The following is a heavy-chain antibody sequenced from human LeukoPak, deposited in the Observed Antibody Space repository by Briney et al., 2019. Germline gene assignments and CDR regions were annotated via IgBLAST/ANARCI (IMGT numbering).Heavy chain of an antibody. D-gene: IGHD6-13*01. Sequence: GGSLRLSCAASGFTVSSNYMSWVRQAPGKGLEWVSVIYSGGSTYYADSVKGRFTISRDDSKNTLYLQMNSLRVEDTAVYYCARDGFSSSWGLAYWGQGTLVTVSS. V-gene: IGHV3-53*01. CDR1: GFTVSSNY. J-gene: IGHJ4*02. CDR2: IYSGGST. CDR3: ARDGFSSSWGLAY.